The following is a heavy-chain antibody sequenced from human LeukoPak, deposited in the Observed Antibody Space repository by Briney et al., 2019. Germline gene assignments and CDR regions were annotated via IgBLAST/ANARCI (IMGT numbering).Heavy chain of an antibody. J-gene: IGHJ6*02. CDR1: GGSISSGGYY. V-gene: IGHV4-31*03. CDR3: ARGNYYHGMDV. CDR2: IYYSGST. Sequence: PSETLSLTCTVSGGSISSGGYYWSWLRQHPGTGLEWIGYIYYSGSTYYNPSLESRVTISVDTSKNQFSLKVGSVTAADTAVYYCARGNYYHGMDVWGQGTTVTVSS.